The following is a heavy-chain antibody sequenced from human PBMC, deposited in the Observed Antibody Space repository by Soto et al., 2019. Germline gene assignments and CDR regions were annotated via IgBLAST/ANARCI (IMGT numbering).Heavy chain of an antibody. CDR3: ASHFTGVLVLGASPPGGDNYGGDV. Sequence: QVQLVQSGAEVKKPGSSVKVSCKASGGTFSRYTISWVRQAPGQGLEWMGRIIPILDIPNYAQNFQGRVTITADKSTSTAYMELSSLRADDTAVYYCASHFTGVLVLGASPPGGDNYGGDVWGQGTTVTVSS. CDR2: IIPILDIP. J-gene: IGHJ6*02. CDR1: GGTFSRYT. D-gene: IGHD2-15*01. V-gene: IGHV1-69*02.